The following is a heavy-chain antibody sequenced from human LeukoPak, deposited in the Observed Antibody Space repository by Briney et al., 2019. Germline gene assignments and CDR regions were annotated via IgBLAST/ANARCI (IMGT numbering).Heavy chain of an antibody. Sequence: PGGSLRLSCTASGFTFRSYAMSWVRQAPGKGLEWVAVISGSGDSTNYADSVKGRFTISRDNSKNTLYLQMNSLRAEDTAVFYCAKNNLGIVVVPTALDVWGKGTTVTVSS. CDR3: AKNNLGIVVVPTALDV. D-gene: IGHD2-2*01. CDR1: GFTFRSYA. V-gene: IGHV3-23*01. CDR2: ISGSGDST. J-gene: IGHJ6*04.